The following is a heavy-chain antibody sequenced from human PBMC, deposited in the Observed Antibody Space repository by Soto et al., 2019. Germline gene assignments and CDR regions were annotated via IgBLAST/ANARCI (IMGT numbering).Heavy chain of an antibody. CDR2: IKSRTENETT. CDR1: GFTFSSYE. D-gene: IGHD2-2*01. CDR3: VTVLPHANSWFDY. V-gene: IGHV3-15*01. Sequence: GGSLRLSCAASGFTFSSYEMNWVRQAPGKGLEWVGRIKSRTENETTDYASPARGRFIISRDDSKNMLYLQLNSLKSEDTGVYYCVTVLPHANSWFDYWGQGTPVTVSS. J-gene: IGHJ4*02.